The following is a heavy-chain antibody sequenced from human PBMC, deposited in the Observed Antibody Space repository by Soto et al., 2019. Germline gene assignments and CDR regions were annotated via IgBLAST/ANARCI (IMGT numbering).Heavy chain of an antibody. CDR2: INPSGGST. D-gene: IGHD3-22*01. CDR3: ARGSIGVVITGRAFDI. CDR1: GYTVTIYD. J-gene: IGHJ3*02. Sequence: ASLKVCCKSSGYTVTIYDMHWVRHAPGQGLEWMGIINPSGGSTSYAQKFQGRVTMTRDTSTSTVYMELSSLRSEDTAVYYCARGSIGVVITGRAFDIWGQGTMVTVSS. V-gene: IGHV1-46*01.